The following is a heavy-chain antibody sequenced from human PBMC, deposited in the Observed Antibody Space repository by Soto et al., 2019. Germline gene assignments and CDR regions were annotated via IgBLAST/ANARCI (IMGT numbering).Heavy chain of an antibody. CDR1: GGSISRCY. Sequence: SETLSLTCTVTGGSISRCYSCWNRQPPGKGLEWIGYIYYSGSTNYNPSLKSRVTISVDTSKNQFSLKLSSVTAADTAVYYCARSIVGADIDYWGQGTLVTVSS. V-gene: IGHV4-59*01. D-gene: IGHD1-26*01. CDR2: IYYSGST. J-gene: IGHJ4*02. CDR3: ARSIVGADIDY.